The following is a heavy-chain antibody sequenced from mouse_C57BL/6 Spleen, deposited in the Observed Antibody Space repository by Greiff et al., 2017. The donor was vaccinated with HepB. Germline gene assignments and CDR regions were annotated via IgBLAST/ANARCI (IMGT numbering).Heavy chain of an antibody. CDR3: ARWTVTTGYDY. V-gene: IGHV1-82*01. J-gene: IGHJ2*01. D-gene: IGHD2-2*01. CDR2: IYPGDGDT. Sequence: VQLQQSGPELVKPGASVKISCKASGYAFSSSWMNWVKQRPGKGLEWIGRIYPGDGDTNYNGKFKGKATLTADKSSSTAYMQLSSLTSEDSAVYFCARWTVTTGYDYWGQGTTLTVSS. CDR1: GYAFSSSW.